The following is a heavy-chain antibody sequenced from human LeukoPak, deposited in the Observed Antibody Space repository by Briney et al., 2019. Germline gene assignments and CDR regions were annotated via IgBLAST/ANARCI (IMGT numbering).Heavy chain of an antibody. Sequence: GGSLRLSCAASGFTFSRYWMHWVRQDPEKGLVWVSRISSDGSNIIYADSVKGRFTISRDNAKNTLYLEMDSLRVEDTAVYYCARDWGGYGPTSHDYWGQGTLVTVSS. V-gene: IGHV3-74*01. CDR1: GFTFSRYW. D-gene: IGHD3-16*01. J-gene: IGHJ4*02. CDR2: ISSDGSNI. CDR3: ARDWGGYGPTSHDY.